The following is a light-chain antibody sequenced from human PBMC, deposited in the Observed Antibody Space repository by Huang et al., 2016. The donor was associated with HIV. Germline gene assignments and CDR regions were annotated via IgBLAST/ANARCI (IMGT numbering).Light chain of an antibody. J-gene: IGKJ5*01. Sequence: DIQMTQSPSSLSAFVGDRVIITCRASQAVGHYFALFQQKPGKAPKSLIFSSSNLQSGVPSRFSGSGSGTDFTLTISSLQPEDFATYYCQQYNSYPVTFGQGTRLDI. CDR1: QAVGHY. CDR3: QQYNSYPVT. CDR2: SSS. V-gene: IGKV1-16*01.